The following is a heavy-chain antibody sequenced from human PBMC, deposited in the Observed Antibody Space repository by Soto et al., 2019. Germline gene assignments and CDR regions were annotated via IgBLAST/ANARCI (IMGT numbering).Heavy chain of an antibody. V-gene: IGHV3-30-3*01. J-gene: IGHJ3*02. CDR2: ISYDGSNK. CDR1: GFTFSSYA. D-gene: IGHD3-22*01. CDR3: ARELMIVVALDI. Sequence: SGGSLRLSCAASGFTFSSYAMHWVRQAPGKGLEWVAVISYDGSNKYYADSVKGRFTISRDNSKNTLYLQMNSLRAEDTAVYYCARELMIVVALDIWGQGTMVTVSS.